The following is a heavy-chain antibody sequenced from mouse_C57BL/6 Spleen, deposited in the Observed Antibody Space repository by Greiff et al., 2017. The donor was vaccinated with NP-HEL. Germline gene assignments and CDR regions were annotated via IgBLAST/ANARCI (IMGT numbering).Heavy chain of an antibody. D-gene: IGHD2-4*01. CDR3: ARFPYDYDGGFDY. CDR2: ISYSGST. J-gene: IGHJ2*01. V-gene: IGHV3-8*01. Sequence: EVQLQESGPGLAKPSQTLSLTCSVTGYSITSDYWNWIRKFPGNKLEYMGYISYSGSTYYNTSLKSRISITPDTSKNQYYQQLSSVTTEDTATYYCARFPYDYDGGFDYWGQGTTLTVSS. CDR1: GYSITSDY.